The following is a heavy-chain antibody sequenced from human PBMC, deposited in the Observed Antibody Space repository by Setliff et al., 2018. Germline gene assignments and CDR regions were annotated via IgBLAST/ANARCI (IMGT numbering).Heavy chain of an antibody. V-gene: IGHV1-69*05. CDR1: GGTFSSYA. J-gene: IGHJ5*02. Sequence: GASVKVSCKASGGTFSSYAISWVRQAPGQGLEWMGGIIPIFGTANYAQKFQGRVTITTDESTSTAYMELSSLRSEDTAVYYCARAGLLPNWFDPWGQGTLVTVSS. CDR3: ARAGLLPNWFDP. D-gene: IGHD2-21*02. CDR2: IIPIFGTA.